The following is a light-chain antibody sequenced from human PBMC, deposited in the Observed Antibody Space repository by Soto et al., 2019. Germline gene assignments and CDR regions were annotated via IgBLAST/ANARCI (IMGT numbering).Light chain of an antibody. Sequence: QSALTQPPSASGTPGQRVTISCSGSSSNIGSNTVNWYQQLPGTAPKLLIYSNNLRPSGVPDRFSGSKSGTSASLAISGLQSEDEADYYCAAWDDSLNGNYVFGTGTKVTVL. V-gene: IGLV1-44*01. CDR1: SSNIGSNT. J-gene: IGLJ1*01. CDR2: SNN. CDR3: AAWDDSLNGNYV.